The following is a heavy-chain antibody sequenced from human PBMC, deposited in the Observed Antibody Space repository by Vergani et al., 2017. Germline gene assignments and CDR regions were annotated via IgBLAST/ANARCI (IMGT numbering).Heavy chain of an antibody. CDR2: ISSSGSTI. J-gene: IGHJ5*02. D-gene: IGHD3-3*01. V-gene: IGHV3-48*03. Sequence: EVQLLESGGGLVQPGGSLRLSCAASGFTFSSYAMSWVRQAPGKGLEWVSYISSSGSTIYYADSVKGRFTISRDNAKNSLYLQMNSLRAEDTAVYYCARGSYDFWRRYNWFDPWGQGTLVTVSS. CDR1: GFTFSSYA. CDR3: ARGSYDFWRRYNWFDP.